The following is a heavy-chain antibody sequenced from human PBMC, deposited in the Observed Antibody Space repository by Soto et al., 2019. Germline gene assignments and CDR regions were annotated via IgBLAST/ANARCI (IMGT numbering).Heavy chain of an antibody. CDR1: GGSFSDFY. Sequence: QVQLQQWGAGLLKPSETLSLTCAVYGGSFSDFYWTWIRQPPGKGLEWIGEINHSGSTNYNPSLKSRVXXXVXXAKNQFSLNLTSVTAADTAVYYCGPRGAVADPRGYWGQGTLVTVSS. D-gene: IGHD6-19*01. J-gene: IGHJ4*02. CDR2: INHSGST. CDR3: GPRGAVADPRGY. V-gene: IGHV4-34*01.